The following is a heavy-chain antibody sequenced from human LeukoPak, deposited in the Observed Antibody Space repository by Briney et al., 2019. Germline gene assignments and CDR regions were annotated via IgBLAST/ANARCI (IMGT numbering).Heavy chain of an antibody. J-gene: IGHJ4*02. D-gene: IGHD6-19*01. CDR3: AIQSSGWYLREQYYFDY. Sequence: PSETLSLTCTVSGGSISSSSYYWGWIRQPPGKGLEWIGSIYYSGSTYYNPSLKSRVTISVDTSKNQFSLKLSSVTAADTAVYYCAIQSSGWYLREQYYFDYWGQGTLVTVSS. CDR1: GGSISSSSYY. V-gene: IGHV4-39*01. CDR2: IYYSGST.